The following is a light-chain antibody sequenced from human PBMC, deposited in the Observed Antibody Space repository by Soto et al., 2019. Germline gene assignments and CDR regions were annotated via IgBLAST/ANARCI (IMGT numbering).Light chain of an antibody. CDR3: QHYGSSPYT. CDR2: GAS. CDR1: QSVSSSY. V-gene: IGKV3-20*01. Sequence: EMVMTQSPGTLSLTQRKRATLSYRASQSVSSSYLVWYQQKPGQAPRLLIYGASSRATGIPDRFSGSGSGTDLTLTISRLEPEDFAVYYCQHYGSSPYTFGQGTKVDIK. J-gene: IGKJ1*01.